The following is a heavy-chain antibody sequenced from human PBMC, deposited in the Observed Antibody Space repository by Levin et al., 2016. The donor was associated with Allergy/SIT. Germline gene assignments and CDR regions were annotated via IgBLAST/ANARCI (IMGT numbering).Heavy chain of an antibody. Sequence: GSLRLSCTVSGGSISSYYWSWIRQPPGKGLEWIGYIYYSGSTNYNPSLKSRVTISVDTSKNQFSLKLSSVTAADTAVYYCASITMVRGVITDDAFDIWGQGTMVTVSS. D-gene: IGHD3-10*01. V-gene: IGHV4-59*08. CDR1: GGSISSYY. CDR2: IYYSGST. CDR3: ASITMVRGVITDDAFDI. J-gene: IGHJ3*02.